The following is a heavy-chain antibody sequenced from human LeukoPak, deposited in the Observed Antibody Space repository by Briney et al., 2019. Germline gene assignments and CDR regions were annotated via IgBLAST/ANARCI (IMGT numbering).Heavy chain of an antibody. D-gene: IGHD5-18*01. CDR3: AKSLYSYDLGGY. J-gene: IGHJ4*02. CDR1: GFTFSSYA. V-gene: IGHV3-23*01. Sequence: GGSLRLSCAASGFTFSSYAVSWVRQAPGKGLEWVSAISGSGGSTYYADSVKGRFTISRDNSKNTLYLQMNSLRAEDTAVYYCAKSLYSYDLGGYWGQGTLVTVSS. CDR2: ISGSGGST.